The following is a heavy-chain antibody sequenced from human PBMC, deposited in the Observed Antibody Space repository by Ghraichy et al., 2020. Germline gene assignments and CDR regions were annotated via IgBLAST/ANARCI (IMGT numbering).Heavy chain of an antibody. D-gene: IGHD3-22*01. Sequence: SETLSLTCIVSGGSISNYYWSWIRQPAGKGLEWIGRIFTSGSAKYNPSLRSRVTMSVDMSKNQFSLKLTSLTAADTAVYYCGRDGPYDSSGYTDYWGRGTLVTVSS. CDR1: GGSISNYY. V-gene: IGHV4-4*07. CDR3: GRDGPYDSSGYTDY. CDR2: IFTSGSA. J-gene: IGHJ4*02.